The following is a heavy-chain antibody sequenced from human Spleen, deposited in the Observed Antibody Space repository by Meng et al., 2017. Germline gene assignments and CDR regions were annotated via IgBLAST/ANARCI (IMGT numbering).Heavy chain of an antibody. J-gene: IGHJ5*02. CDR1: GYTFTSYA. V-gene: IGHV7-4-1*02. D-gene: IGHD1-26*01. CDR3: ARSAGGSYTTAWFDP. Sequence: QVLVVQSGSELTKPGASVKVSCKASGYTFTSYAMNWVRQAPGQGLEWMGWINTDSVKSTYARGFTGRFVFSLDTSVGTAYLQISSLKAEDTAVYYCARSAGGSYTTAWFDPWGQGTLVTVSS. CDR2: INTDSVKS.